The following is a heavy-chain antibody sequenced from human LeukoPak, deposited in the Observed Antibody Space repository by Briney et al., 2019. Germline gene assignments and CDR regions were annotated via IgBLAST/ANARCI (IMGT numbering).Heavy chain of an antibody. J-gene: IGHJ4*02. CDR3: ARGGGL. V-gene: IGHV3-21*01. D-gene: IGHD3-16*01. CDR1: GFTFNTYS. CDR2: ISSSSTYM. Sequence: PGGSLRLSCAASGFTFNTYSMNWVRQAPGKGLEWVSSISSSSTYMSHADSVKGRFTISRDNAKNSLYLQMNSLRAEDTAVYYCARGGGLWGQGTLVTVSS.